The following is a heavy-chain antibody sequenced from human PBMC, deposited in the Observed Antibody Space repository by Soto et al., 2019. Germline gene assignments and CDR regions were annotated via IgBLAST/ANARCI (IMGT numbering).Heavy chain of an antibody. CDR3: ARDPVPLYYYDSSGYDY. CDR1: GDTFTSYD. V-gene: IGHV1-8*01. Sequence: GASVKVSCKASGDTFTSYDINWVRQATGQGLEWMGLMNPNGGNTGYAQKFQGRVTMTRDTSTSTVYMELSSLRSEDTAVYYCARDPVPLYYYDSSGYDYWGQGTLVTVSS. D-gene: IGHD3-22*01. J-gene: IGHJ4*02. CDR2: MNPNGGNT.